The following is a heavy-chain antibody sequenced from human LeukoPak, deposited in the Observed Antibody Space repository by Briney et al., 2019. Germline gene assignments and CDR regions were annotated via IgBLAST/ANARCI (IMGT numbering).Heavy chain of an antibody. V-gene: IGHV1-2*02. CDR1: GYTFTGYY. Sequence: ASVKVSCKASGYTFTGYYMHWVRQAPGQGLEWMGWINPNSGGTNYAQKFQGRVTMSRDTSISTAYMELSRLRSDDTAVYYCASSYCSSTSCYPFEYFQHWGQGTLVTVSS. CDR2: INPNSGGT. D-gene: IGHD2-2*01. CDR3: ASSYCSSTSCYPFEYFQH. J-gene: IGHJ1*01.